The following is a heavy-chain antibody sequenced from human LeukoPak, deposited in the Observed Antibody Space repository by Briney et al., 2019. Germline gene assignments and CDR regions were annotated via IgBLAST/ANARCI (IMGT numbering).Heavy chain of an antibody. J-gene: IGHJ4*02. Sequence: PGGSLRLSCAASGFIFSSYGMHWVRQAPGKGLEWVAVIWYDGTKKYYADSVKGRFTISRDNSKNTLYLQMNSLRAEDTAVYYCARDYGRGWLAPDYWGQGTLVTVSS. CDR2: IWYDGTKK. CDR1: GFIFSSYG. CDR3: ARDYGRGWLAPDY. V-gene: IGHV3-33*08. D-gene: IGHD6-19*01.